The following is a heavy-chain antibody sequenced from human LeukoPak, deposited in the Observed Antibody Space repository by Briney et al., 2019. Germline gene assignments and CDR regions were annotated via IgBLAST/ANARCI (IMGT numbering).Heavy chain of an antibody. CDR3: ARVSWFGEGWFDP. CDR2: INPNSGGT. D-gene: IGHD3-10*01. Sequence: ASVNVSCKASGYTFTGYYMHWVRQAPGQGLEWMGWINPNSGGTNYAQKFQGRVTMTRDTSISTAYMELSRLRSDDTAVYYCARVSWFGEGWFDPWGQGTLVTVSS. CDR1: GYTFTGYY. V-gene: IGHV1-2*02. J-gene: IGHJ5*02.